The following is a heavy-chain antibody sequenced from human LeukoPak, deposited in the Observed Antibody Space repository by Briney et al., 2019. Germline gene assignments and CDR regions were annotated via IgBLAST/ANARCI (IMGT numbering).Heavy chain of an antibody. V-gene: IGHV4-39*07. CDR3: ASSFQGSSWYY. CDR2: IYYSGST. CDR1: GGSISSSSYY. Sequence: SETLSLTCTVSGGSISSSSYYWGWIRQPPGKGLEWIGSIYYSGSTYYNPSLKSRVTISVDTSKNQFSLKLSSVTAADTAAYYCASSFQGSSWYYWGQGTLVTVSS. J-gene: IGHJ4*02. D-gene: IGHD6-13*01.